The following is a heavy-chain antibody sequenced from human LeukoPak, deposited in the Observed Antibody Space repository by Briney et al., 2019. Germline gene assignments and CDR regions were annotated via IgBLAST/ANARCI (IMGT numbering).Heavy chain of an antibody. CDR3: ARNLEWSYYFDY. CDR2: INPSGGST. D-gene: IGHD3-3*01. J-gene: IGHJ4*02. CDR1: GYTFTSYY. Sequence: GASVNVSCTASGYTFTSYYMHWVRQAPGQGLEWMGIINPSGGSTSYAQKFQGRVTITADESTSTAYMELSSLRSEDTAVYYCARNLEWSYYFDYWGQGTLVTVSS. V-gene: IGHV1-46*01.